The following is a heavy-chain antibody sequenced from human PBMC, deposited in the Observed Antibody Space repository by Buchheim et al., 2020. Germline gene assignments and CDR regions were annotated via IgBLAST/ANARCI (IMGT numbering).Heavy chain of an antibody. CDR2: IKSDGSRT. V-gene: IGHV3-74*03. CDR1: GFTFSSSW. D-gene: IGHD6-6*01. CDR3: AKYGSS. J-gene: IGHJ5*02. Sequence: EVQLVESGGDLIQPGGSLRLSCAASGFTFSSSWMHWVRQVPGKGLVCVSSIKSDGSRTTYADSVKGRFTISRDNGKNTLYLQMSGLRVEDTAVYFCAKYGSSWGQGTL.